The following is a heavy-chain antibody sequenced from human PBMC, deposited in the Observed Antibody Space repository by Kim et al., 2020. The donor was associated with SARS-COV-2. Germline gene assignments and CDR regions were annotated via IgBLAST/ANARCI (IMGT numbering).Heavy chain of an antibody. J-gene: IGHJ4*02. CDR2: ISSSSSYI. Sequence: GGSLRLSCAASGFTFSSYSMNWVRQAPGKGLEWVSSISSSSSYIYYADSVKGRFTISSDNAKNLLYLQMNSLRAEDTAVYYCARAYSSGWAYFDYWGQGTPVTVSS. CDR1: GFTFSSYS. D-gene: IGHD6-19*01. V-gene: IGHV3-21*01. CDR3: ARAYSSGWAYFDY.